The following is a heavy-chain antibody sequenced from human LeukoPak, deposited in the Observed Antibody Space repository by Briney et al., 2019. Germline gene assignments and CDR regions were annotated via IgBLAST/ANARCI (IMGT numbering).Heavy chain of an antibody. D-gene: IGHD3-16*02. Sequence: PETLSLTCAVYGGSFSGYYWSWIRQPPGKGLEWIGEINHSGSTNYNPSLKSRVTISVDTSKNQFSLKLSSVTAADTAVYYCARLGPYYDYVWGSYRMPYYFDYWGQGTLVTVSS. CDR3: ARLGPYYDYVWGSYRMPYYFDY. J-gene: IGHJ4*02. CDR2: INHSGST. CDR1: GGSFSGYY. V-gene: IGHV4-34*01.